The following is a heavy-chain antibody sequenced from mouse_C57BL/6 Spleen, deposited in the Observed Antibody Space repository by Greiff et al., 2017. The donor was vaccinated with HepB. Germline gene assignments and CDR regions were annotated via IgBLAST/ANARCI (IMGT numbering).Heavy chain of an antibody. V-gene: IGHV1-82*01. CDR2: IYPGDGDT. Sequence: VKLMESGPELVKPGASVKISCKASGYAFSSSWMNWVKQRPGKGLEWIGRIYPGDGDTNYNGKFKGKATLTADKSSSTAYMQLSSLTSEDSAVYFCARSAAQGPFAYWGQGTLVTVSA. CDR1: GYAFSSSW. CDR3: ARSAAQGPFAY. J-gene: IGHJ3*01. D-gene: IGHD3-2*02.